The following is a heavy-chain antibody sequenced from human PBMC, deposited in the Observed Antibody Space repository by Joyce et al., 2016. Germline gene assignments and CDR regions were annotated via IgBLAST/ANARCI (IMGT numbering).Heavy chain of an antibody. Sequence: VELVESGGGVFHSGKSLRLSCAASGFSFSTYGMHWVHPAPGRGRDWVAGVANDGSYSHYLDTVQGRFTMARDNAKMTLHLHMYGLGVEETGLYYCAGSRVYCSGNSCLKMVFRLDFWG. D-gene: IGHD2-8*02. CDR1: GFSFSTYG. CDR2: VANDGSYS. CDR3: AGSRVYCSGNSCLKMVFRLDF. V-gene: IGHV3-30*03. J-gene: IGHJ4*01.